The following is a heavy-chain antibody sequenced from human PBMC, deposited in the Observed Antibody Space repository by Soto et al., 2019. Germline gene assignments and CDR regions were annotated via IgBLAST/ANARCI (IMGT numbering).Heavy chain of an antibody. CDR2: ISSSSSYI. D-gene: IGHD1-26*01. CDR3: ANSLGRGVLEHYHHY. Sequence: GGSLRLSCAASGFTFSSYSMNWVRQAPGKGLEWVSSISSSSSYIYYADSVKGRFTISRDNAKNSLYLQMNSLRAEDTAVYYYANSLGRGVLEHYHHYCGQGTLDPVSS. CDR1: GFTFSSYS. J-gene: IGHJ4*02. V-gene: IGHV3-21*01.